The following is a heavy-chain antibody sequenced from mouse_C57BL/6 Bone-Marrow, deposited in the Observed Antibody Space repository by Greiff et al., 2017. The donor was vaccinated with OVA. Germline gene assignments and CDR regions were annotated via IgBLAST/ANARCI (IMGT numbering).Heavy chain of an antibody. CDR3: ARYRGRVAVDYFDY. D-gene: IGHD1-1*01. CDR1: GFTFTNYY. J-gene: IGHJ2*01. CDR2: IRNKPNGSTT. V-gene: IGHV7-3*01. Sequence: EVMLVESGGGLVQPGDSLSLSCAASGFTFTNYYMSWVRPPPGKALEWLAFIRNKPNGSTTEYSASVKGRFTISRDNSQSILSLQMNALRAEDSATYYCARYRGRVAVDYFDYWGQGTALTVSS.